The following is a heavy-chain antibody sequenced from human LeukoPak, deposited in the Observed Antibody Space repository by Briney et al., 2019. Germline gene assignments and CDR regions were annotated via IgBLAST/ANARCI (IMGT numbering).Heavy chain of an antibody. CDR1: GFTFSSYD. Sequence: GGSLRLSCAASGFTFSSYDMTWVRQAPGRGLEWVSSIDSSGGYMFYADSVKGRFIISRDNAKDSLYLQMNSLRVEDTAVYYCLRGDRRDYWGQGTLVTVSS. CDR2: IDSSGGYM. V-gene: IGHV3-21*06. J-gene: IGHJ4*02. CDR3: LRGDRRDY.